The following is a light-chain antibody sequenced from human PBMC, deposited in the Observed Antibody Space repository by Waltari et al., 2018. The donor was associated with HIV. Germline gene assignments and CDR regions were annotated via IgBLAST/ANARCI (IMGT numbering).Light chain of an antibody. Sequence: SVLTQPPSVSGAPGQRVTISSTGSSTNIRASYHLHWYKHLPGTAPKLLIYVNNNRPSGVPDRFSGSKSGTSASLAITGLQAEDEADYYCQSYDSSLRGYVFGTGTKVTVL. CDR2: VNN. V-gene: IGLV1-40*01. J-gene: IGLJ1*01. CDR3: QSYDSSLRGYV. CDR1: STNIRASYH.